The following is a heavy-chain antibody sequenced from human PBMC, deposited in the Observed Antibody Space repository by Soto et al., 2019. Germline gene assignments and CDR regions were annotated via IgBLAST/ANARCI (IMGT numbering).Heavy chain of an antibody. J-gene: IGHJ4*02. CDR3: ARDYYDSSGYCGLDY. D-gene: IGHD3-22*01. CDR1: GGTFSSYA. V-gene: IGHV1-69*13. Sequence: SVKVSCKASGGTFSSYAISWARQAPGQGLEWMGGIIPIFGTANYAQKFQGRVTITADESTSTAYMELSSLRSEDTAVYYCARDYYDSSGYCGLDYWGQGTLVTVSS. CDR2: IIPIFGTA.